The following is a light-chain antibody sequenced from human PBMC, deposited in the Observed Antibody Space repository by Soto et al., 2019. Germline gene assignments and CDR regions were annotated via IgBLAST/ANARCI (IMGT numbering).Light chain of an antibody. CDR2: GAS. V-gene: IGKV3-15*01. CDR1: QSISSD. CDR3: QQYNKWPRT. J-gene: IGKJ2*01. Sequence: EIVMTQSPATLSVSPGERGTLSCRDSQSISSDVAWYQQKPGQAPRLLIYGASTTATGIPARFSGSGSGTEFTLTISSLQSEDFAVYNCQQYNKWPRTFGQGTRVDIK.